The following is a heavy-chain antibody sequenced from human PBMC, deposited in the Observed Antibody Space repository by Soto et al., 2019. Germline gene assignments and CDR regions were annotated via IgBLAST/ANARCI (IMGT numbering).Heavy chain of an antibody. CDR1: GGSFSGYY. V-gene: IGHV4-34*01. J-gene: IGHJ4*02. CDR2: INHSGST. CDR3: ARVNFWSGYFDY. D-gene: IGHD3-3*01. Sequence: SETLSLTCAVYGGSFSGYYWSWIRQPPGKGLEWIGEINHSGSTNYNPSLKSRVTISVDTSKNQFSLKLSSVTAADTAVYYCARVNFWSGYFDYWGQGTLVTVSS.